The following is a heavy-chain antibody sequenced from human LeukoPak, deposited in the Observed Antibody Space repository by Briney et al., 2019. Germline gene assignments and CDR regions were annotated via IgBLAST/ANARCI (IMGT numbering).Heavy chain of an antibody. J-gene: IGHJ4*02. V-gene: IGHV3-30*03. CDR3: ARVYDGKWFDY. CDR1: GFTFSSYG. CDR2: ISYDGSNK. Sequence: PGGSLRLSCAASGFTFSSYGIHWVRQAPGKGLEWVAVISYDGSNKYYADSVKGRFTISRDNSKNTLYLQMNSLRAEDTAVYYCARVYDGKWFDYWGQGALVTVSS. D-gene: IGHD1-14*01.